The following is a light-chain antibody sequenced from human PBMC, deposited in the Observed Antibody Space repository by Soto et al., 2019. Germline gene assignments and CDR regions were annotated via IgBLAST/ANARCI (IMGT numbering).Light chain of an antibody. V-gene: IGKV1-33*01. Sequence: DIQMTQSPSSLSASVGDRVTITCQASQDISNYLNWYQQKPGKAPKLLIYDASNLETGVPSRFSGSGSGTDFTFTISSLQPEDIATYYCHQYDNLPSITFGQGTRLEMK. CDR2: DAS. CDR3: HQYDNLPSIT. CDR1: QDISNY. J-gene: IGKJ5*01.